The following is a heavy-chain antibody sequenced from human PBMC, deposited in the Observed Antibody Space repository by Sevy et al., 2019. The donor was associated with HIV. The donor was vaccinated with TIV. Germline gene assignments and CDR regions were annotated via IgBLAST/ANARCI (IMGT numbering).Heavy chain of an antibody. CDR2: ISGDNGNT. CDR1: GYSFTNHG. CDR3: ARDGPGTVEVLAWGPKTSRSSKGGMDV. Sequence: ASVKVSCETSGYSFTNHGISWVRQAPGQGLEWMGWISGDNGNTKYAQHLQGRVTMTIEKSTSTAYMEVRRLRSDDSAVYYCARDGPGTVEVLAWGPKTSRSSKGGMDVWGQGTTVTVSS. V-gene: IGHV1-18*04. J-gene: IGHJ6*02. D-gene: IGHD4-17*01.